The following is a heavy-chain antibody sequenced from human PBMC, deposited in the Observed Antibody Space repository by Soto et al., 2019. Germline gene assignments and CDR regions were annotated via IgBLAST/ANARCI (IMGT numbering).Heavy chain of an antibody. J-gene: IGHJ4*02. V-gene: IGHV1-69*02. Sequence: QVQLVQSGAEVKKPGSSVKVSCKASGGTFSSYTISWVRQAPGQGLEWMGRIIPILGIANYAQKFQGRVTITAYKSTSSAYMEQSSLRSEDTAVYYCATASVGDYYYFDYWGQGTLVTVSS. CDR3: ATASVGDYYYFDY. CDR1: GGTFSSYT. CDR2: IIPILGIA. D-gene: IGHD4-17*01.